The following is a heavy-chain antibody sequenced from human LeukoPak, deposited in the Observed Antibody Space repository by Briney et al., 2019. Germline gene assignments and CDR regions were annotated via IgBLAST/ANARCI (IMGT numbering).Heavy chain of an antibody. D-gene: IGHD3-3*01. J-gene: IGHJ4*02. Sequence: PGGSLRLSCAASGFAFSNYAMSWVRQAPGKGLEWVSAISGSGGSTYYADSVKGRFTISRDNSKNTLYLQMNSLRAEDTAVYYCAKDLDPYDFWSGTDYWGQGTLVTVSS. CDR2: ISGSGGST. V-gene: IGHV3-23*01. CDR1: GFAFSNYA. CDR3: AKDLDPYDFWSGTDY.